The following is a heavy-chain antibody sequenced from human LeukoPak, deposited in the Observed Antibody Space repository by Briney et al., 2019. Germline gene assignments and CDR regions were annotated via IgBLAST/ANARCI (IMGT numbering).Heavy chain of an antibody. CDR3: ARSQVGATFGYAFDI. CDR1: GFTFSSYW. J-gene: IGHJ3*02. D-gene: IGHD1-26*01. Sequence: TGGSLRLSCAASGFTFSSYWMSWVRQAPGKGLEWVANIKQDGSEKYYVDSVKGRFTISRDNAKNSLYLQMNSLRAEDTAVYYCARSQVGATFGYAFDIWGQGTMVTVSS. CDR2: IKQDGSEK. V-gene: IGHV3-7*01.